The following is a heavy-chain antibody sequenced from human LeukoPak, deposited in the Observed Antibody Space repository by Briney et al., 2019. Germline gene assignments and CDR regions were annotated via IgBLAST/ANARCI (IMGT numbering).Heavy chain of an antibody. V-gene: IGHV4-59*08. CDR3: ARARRMDTFDY. CDR2: IYYSGST. CDR1: GGSISSYY. J-gene: IGHJ4*02. D-gene: IGHD3/OR15-3a*01. Sequence: SETLSLTCTVSGGSISSYYWSWIRQPPGKGLEWIGYIYYSGSTNYNPSLKSRVTMSVDTSKNQFSLKLSSVTAADTAVYYCARARRMDTFDYWGQGTLVTVSS.